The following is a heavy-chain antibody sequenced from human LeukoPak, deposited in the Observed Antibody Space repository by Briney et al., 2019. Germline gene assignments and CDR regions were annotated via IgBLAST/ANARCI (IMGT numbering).Heavy chain of an antibody. CDR1: GGSISSYY. CDR2: IYYSGSA. Sequence: PSETLSLTCTVSGGSISSYYWSWIRQPPGKGLEWIGYIYYSGSANYNPSLKSRVTISGDTSKNQFSLKLSSVTAADTAVYYCARRDGYNSYYFDYWGQGTLVTVSS. D-gene: IGHD5-24*01. CDR3: ARRDGYNSYYFDY. V-gene: IGHV4-59*01. J-gene: IGHJ4*02.